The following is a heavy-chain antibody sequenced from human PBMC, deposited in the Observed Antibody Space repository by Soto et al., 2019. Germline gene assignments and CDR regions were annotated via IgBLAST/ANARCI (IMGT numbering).Heavy chain of an antibody. CDR3: ARGGGDYGMDV. CDR2: IYYSGST. Sequence: SETLSLTCTVSGGSISSGDYYWSWIRQPPGKGLEWIGYIYYSGSTYYNPSLKSRVTISVDTSKNQFSLKLSSVTAADTAVYYCARGGGDYGMDVWGQGTTVTVSS. V-gene: IGHV4-30-4*01. CDR1: GGSISSGDYY. J-gene: IGHJ6*02.